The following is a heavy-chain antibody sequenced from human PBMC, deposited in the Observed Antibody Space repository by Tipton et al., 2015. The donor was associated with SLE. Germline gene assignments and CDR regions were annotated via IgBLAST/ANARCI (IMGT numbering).Heavy chain of an antibody. D-gene: IGHD3-3*01. J-gene: IGHJ3*02. Sequence: TLSLTCFVSGGSISRNSYNWGWIRQPPGKDLEWIGSVFYSGSTNYKPSLESRVTISIDTSKNQFTLSLRSVTAADTAVYYCAREGSITIFGVVTHDAFDIWGQGTMVTVSS. CDR1: GGSISRNSYN. CDR3: AREGSITIFGVVTHDAFDI. CDR2: VFYSGST. V-gene: IGHV4-39*06.